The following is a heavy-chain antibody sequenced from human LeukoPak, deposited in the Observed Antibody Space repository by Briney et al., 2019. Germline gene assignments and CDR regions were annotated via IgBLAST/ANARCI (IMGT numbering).Heavy chain of an antibody. D-gene: IGHD3-16*01. CDR2: INTNTGNP. Sequence: ASVKVSCKASGYTFTSYAMNWVRQAPGQGLEWMGWINTNTGNPTYAQGFTGRFVFSLDTSVSTAYLQISSLKAEDTAMYYCAIFDFLFGEITKWFDPWGQGTPVTVSS. CDR3: AIFDFLFGEITKWFDP. CDR1: GYTFTSYA. J-gene: IGHJ5*02. V-gene: IGHV7-4-1*02.